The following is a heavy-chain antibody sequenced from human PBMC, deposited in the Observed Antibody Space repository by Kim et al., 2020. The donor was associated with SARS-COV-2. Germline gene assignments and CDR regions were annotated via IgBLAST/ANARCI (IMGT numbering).Heavy chain of an antibody. CDR3: AKLYYDRPFDY. CDR2: INHTGST. Sequence: SETLSLTCAVYGGSFSAYYWSWIRQPPGKGLEWIGEINHTGSTNYNPSLKSRVTISVDTSKNHFSLKLSSVTAADTAVYYCAKLYYDRPFDYWGQGTLVTFSS. D-gene: IGHD3-22*01. CDR1: GGSFSAYY. V-gene: IGHV4-34*01. J-gene: IGHJ4*02.